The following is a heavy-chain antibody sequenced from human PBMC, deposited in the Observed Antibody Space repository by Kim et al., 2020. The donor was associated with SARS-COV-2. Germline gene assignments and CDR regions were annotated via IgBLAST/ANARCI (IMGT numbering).Heavy chain of an antibody. CDR3: AKGSFPFGNLPAPLAH. Sequence: DFAKGRFTISRDHSKNTLYLQMNSLRAGDTAVYYCAKGSFPFGNLPAPLAHWGQGSLVTVSS. J-gene: IGHJ4*02. D-gene: IGHD3-10*01. V-gene: IGHV3-23*01.